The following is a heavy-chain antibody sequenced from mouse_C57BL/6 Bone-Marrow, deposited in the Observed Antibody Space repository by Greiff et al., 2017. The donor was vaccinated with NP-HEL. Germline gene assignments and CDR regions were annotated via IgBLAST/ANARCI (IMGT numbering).Heavy chain of an antibody. CDR3: ARHQGIYGGFAY. V-gene: IGHV5-12*01. D-gene: IGHD1-1*02. J-gene: IGHJ3*01. CDR2: ISNGGGST. CDR1: GFTFSDYY. Sequence: EVQLQESGGGLVQPGGSLKLSCAASGFTFSDYYMYWVRQTPEKRLEWVAYISNGGGSTYYPDTVKGRFTISRDNAKNTLYLQMSRLKSEDTAMYYCARHQGIYGGFAYWGQGTLVTVSA.